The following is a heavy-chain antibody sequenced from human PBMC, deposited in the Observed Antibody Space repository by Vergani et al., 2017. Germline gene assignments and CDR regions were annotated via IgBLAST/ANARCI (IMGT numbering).Heavy chain of an antibody. J-gene: IGHJ6*02. CDR2: IHHSGDT. D-gene: IGHD3-10*01. V-gene: IGHV4-38-2*01. CDR3: ARHRGSGGFFPSSYFYGMDV. Sequence: QVQLQESGPGLVKPSETLTLTCDVSDSSIMTNPYWGWFRQSPGKGLEWTGFIHHSGDTHYNSSLKSRVSISIVSSSKFSLSLTSVTAADTAIYYCARHRGSGGFFPSSYFYGMDVWGHGTTVTVSS. CDR1: DSSIMTNPY.